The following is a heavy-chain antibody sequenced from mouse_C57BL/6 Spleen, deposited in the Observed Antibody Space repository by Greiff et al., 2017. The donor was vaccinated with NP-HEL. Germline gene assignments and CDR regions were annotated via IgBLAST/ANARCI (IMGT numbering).Heavy chain of an antibody. V-gene: IGHV1-52*01. Sequence: VQLQQPGAELVRPGSSVKLSCKASGYTFTSYWMHWVKQRPIQGLEWIGNIDPSDSETHYNQKFKDKATLTVDISSSTAYMQLSSLTSEDSAVYYCAREYYGSSYGYFDVWGTGTTVTVSS. CDR1: GYTFTSYW. J-gene: IGHJ1*03. CDR3: AREYYGSSYGYFDV. CDR2: IDPSDSET. D-gene: IGHD1-1*01.